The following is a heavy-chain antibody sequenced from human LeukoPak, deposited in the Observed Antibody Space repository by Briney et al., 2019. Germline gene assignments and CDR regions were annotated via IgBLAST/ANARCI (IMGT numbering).Heavy chain of an antibody. CDR3: ARGGPYDFWSGYYYYYYYYMDV. CDR2: IIPIFGTA. D-gene: IGHD3-3*01. V-gene: IGHV1-69*05. Sequence: SAKVSCKASGGTFSSYAISWVRQAPGQGLEWMGGIIPIFGTANYAQKFQGRVTITTDESTSTAYMELSSLRSEDTAVYYCARGGPYDFWSGYYYYYYYYMDVWGKGTTVTVSS. CDR1: GGTFSSYA. J-gene: IGHJ6*03.